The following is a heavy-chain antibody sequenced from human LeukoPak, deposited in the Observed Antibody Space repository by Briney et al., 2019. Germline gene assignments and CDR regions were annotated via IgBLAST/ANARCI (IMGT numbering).Heavy chain of an antibody. CDR3: ARAGSSWYYYYYMDV. CDR2: IYTSGST. D-gene: IGHD6-13*01. CDR1: GGSISSYY. J-gene: IGHJ6*03. Sequence: SETLSLTRTVSGGSISSYYWSWIRQPAGKGLEWLGRIYTSGSTNYNPSLKSRVTMSVDTSKNQFSLKLSSVTPADTAVYYCARAGSSWYYYYYMDVWGKGTTVTVSS. V-gene: IGHV4-4*07.